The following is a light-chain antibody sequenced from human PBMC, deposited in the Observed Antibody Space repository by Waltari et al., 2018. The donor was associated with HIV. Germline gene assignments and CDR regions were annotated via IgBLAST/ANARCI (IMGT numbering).Light chain of an antibody. CDR1: DMGSES. J-gene: IGLJ2*01. V-gene: IGLV3-21*02. Sequence: SYVLTQPPLVSVAPGQTATVPCGGADMGSESVHWYQQKQGQAPVVVRFGADDRPPGIPERFSGSKSGNTATLTISRAEAGDEADYYCQVWDYNSDHVVFGGGTKLTVL. CDR3: QVWDYNSDHVV. CDR2: GAD.